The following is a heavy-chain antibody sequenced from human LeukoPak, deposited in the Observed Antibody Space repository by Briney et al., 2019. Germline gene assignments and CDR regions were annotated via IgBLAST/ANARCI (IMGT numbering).Heavy chain of an antibody. CDR1: GVSISTAGYS. CDR3: ATVSDILTGYGVDP. J-gene: IGHJ5*02. D-gene: IGHD3-9*01. Sequence: SQTLSLTCAVSGVSISTAGYSWSWIRQPPGKGLEWIGYLFHSGTPYYNPSLKGRVTISVDRSKNQFSLKLNSLTAADTAVYYCATVSDILTGYGVDPWGQGTLVTVSS. V-gene: IGHV4-30-2*01. CDR2: LFHSGTP.